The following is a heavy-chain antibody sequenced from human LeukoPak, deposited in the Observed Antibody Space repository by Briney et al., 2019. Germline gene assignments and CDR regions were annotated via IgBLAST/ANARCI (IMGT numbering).Heavy chain of an antibody. Sequence: GRSLILSCAASGFTFRSYAMHWVRPAPGKGLEWVAVISYDGSNKYYADSVKGRFTISRDNSKNTLYLQMNSLRAEDTAVYYCARGITIFGVALYGMDVWGQGTTVTVSS. CDR3: ARGITIFGVALYGMDV. J-gene: IGHJ6*02. D-gene: IGHD3-3*01. CDR2: ISYDGSNK. V-gene: IGHV3-30-3*01. CDR1: GFTFRSYA.